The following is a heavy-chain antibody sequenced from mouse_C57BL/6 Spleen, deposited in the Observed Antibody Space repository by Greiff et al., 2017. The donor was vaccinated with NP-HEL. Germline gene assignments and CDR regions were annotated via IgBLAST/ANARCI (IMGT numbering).Heavy chain of an antibody. CDR2: INPNNGGT. Sequence: EVQLQQSGPELVKPGASVKIPCKASGYTFTDYNMDWVKQSHGKSLEWIGDINPNNGGTIYNQKFKGKATLTVDKSSSTAYMELRSLTSEDTAVYYCARGTVVDPGFAYWGQGTLVTVSA. D-gene: IGHD1-1*01. J-gene: IGHJ3*01. V-gene: IGHV1-18*01. CDR3: ARGTVVDPGFAY. CDR1: GYTFTDYN.